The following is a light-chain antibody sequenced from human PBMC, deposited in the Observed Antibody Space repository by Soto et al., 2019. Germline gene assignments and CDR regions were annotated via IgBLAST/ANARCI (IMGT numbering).Light chain of an antibody. CDR1: SSDVGGYNY. CDR3: SSYTGRSTYVV. V-gene: IGLV2-14*01. Sequence: QSALTQPASVSGSPGQSITISCTGTSSDVGGYNYVSWYQPHPGKAPKLMIYDVSNRPSGVSNRFSGSKSGNTASLTISGLQAEDVADYYCSSYTGRSTYVVFGGGTKLTVL. CDR2: DVS. J-gene: IGLJ2*01.